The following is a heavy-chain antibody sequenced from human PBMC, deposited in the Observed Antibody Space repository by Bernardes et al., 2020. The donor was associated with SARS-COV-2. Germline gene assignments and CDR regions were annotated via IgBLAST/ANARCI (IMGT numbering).Heavy chain of an antibody. CDR2: INTNTGNP. D-gene: IGHD1-26*01. Sequence: ASVKVSCKASGYTFTSYAMNWVRQAPGQGLEWMGWINTNTGNPTYAQGFTGRFVFSLDTSVSTAYLQISSLRAEDTAVYYCARVGPSWDLEWELLTRDAFDIWGQGTMVTVSS. J-gene: IGHJ3*02. CDR1: GYTFTSYA. V-gene: IGHV7-4-1*02. CDR3: ARVGPSWDLEWELLTRDAFDI.